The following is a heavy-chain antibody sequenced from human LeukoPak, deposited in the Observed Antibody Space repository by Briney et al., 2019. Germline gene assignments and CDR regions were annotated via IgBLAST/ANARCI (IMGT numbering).Heavy chain of an antibody. CDR2: IRYDGSNK. J-gene: IGHJ6*04. D-gene: IGHD1-7*01. CDR1: GFTFSSYG. Sequence: GGSLRLSCAASGFTFSSYGMHWVRQAPGKGLEWVAFIRYDGSNKYYADSVKGRFIISRDNSKNTLYLQMNSLRAEDTAVYYCAKDWRRGTKGHVWGKGTTVTISS. CDR3: AKDWRRGTKGHV. V-gene: IGHV3-30*02.